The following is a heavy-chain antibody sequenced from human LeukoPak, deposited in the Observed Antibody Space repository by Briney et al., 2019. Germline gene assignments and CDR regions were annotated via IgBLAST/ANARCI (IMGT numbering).Heavy chain of an antibody. CDR3: ARHGTSGSREGYSYYYGMDV. CDR2: IYPGDSNT. V-gene: IGHV5-51*01. Sequence: PGESLKISCKGSGYSFSSYWIGWVRQMPGKGLEWMGIIYPGDSNTRYSPSFQGQVTISADKSISTAYLQWSSLKASDTAMYYCARHGTSGSREGYSYYYGMDVWGQGTTVTVSS. J-gene: IGHJ6*02. D-gene: IGHD3-10*01. CDR1: GYSFSSYW.